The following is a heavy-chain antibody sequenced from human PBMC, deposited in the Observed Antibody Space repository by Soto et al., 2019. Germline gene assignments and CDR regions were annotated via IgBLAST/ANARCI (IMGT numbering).Heavy chain of an antibody. CDR2: IIPIFGTA. Sequence: SVKVSCKASGGTFSSYAISWVRQAPGQGLEWMGGIIPIFGTANYAQKFQGRVTITADESTSTAYMELSSLRSEDTAVYYCAREGALEAAGNRPPYYFDYWGQGTLVTVSS. CDR3: AREGALEAAGNRPPYYFDY. D-gene: IGHD6-13*01. CDR1: GGTFSSYA. V-gene: IGHV1-69*13. J-gene: IGHJ4*02.